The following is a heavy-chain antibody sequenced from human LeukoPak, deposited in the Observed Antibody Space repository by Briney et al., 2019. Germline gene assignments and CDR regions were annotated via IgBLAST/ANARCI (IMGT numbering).Heavy chain of an antibody. CDR2: ISSSSSYI. Sequence: GGSLRLSCAASGFTFSSYSMNWVRQAPGKGLEWVPSISSSSSYIYYADSVKGRFTISRDNAKNSLYLQMNSLRAGDTAVYYCARAGYSGYAMEGAFDYWGQGTLVTVSS. CDR3: ARAGYSGYAMEGAFDY. CDR1: GFTFSSYS. V-gene: IGHV3-21*01. J-gene: IGHJ4*02. D-gene: IGHD5-12*01.